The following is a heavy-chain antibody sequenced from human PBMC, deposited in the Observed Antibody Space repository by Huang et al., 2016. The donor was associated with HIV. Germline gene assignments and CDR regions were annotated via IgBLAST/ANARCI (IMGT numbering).Heavy chain of an antibody. CDR3: SPSGNDYYYYYMDV. V-gene: IGHV3-49*03. J-gene: IGHJ6*03. CDR1: DFIFGDFD. Sequence: EVQVLESGGGLEQPGRSLRLSCKGSDFIFGDFDINWFRQPPGKGLEWVGFIRTKASGGTERSAPSVKDRFSFSRDDSQNTAYLQMDTLQIDDTAIYYCSPSGNDYYYYYMDVWGKGTMVTVSS. CDR2: IRTKASGGTE. D-gene: IGHD6-25*01.